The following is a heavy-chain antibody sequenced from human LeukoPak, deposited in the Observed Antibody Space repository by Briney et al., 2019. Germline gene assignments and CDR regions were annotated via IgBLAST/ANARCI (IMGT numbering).Heavy chain of an antibody. D-gene: IGHD3-16*01. CDR2: INPSGGST. V-gene: IGHV1-46*01. CDR3: ARARGRYDYVWGNPTFDY. J-gene: IGHJ4*02. CDR1: GYTFTSYY. Sequence: ASVKVSCKASGYTFTSYYMHWVRQAPGQGLEWMGIINPSGGSTSYAQKFRGRVTMTRDMSTSTVYMELSSLRSEDTAVYYCARARGRYDYVWGNPTFDYWGQGTLVTVSS.